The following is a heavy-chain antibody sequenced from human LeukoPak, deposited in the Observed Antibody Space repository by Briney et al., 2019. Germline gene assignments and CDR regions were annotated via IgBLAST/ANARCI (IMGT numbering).Heavy chain of an antibody. CDR1: GFTFSSYA. D-gene: IGHD6-6*01. V-gene: IGHV3-30-3*01. Sequence: PGGSLRLSCAASGFTFSSYAMHWVRQAPGKGLEWVAVISYDGSNKYYADSVKGRFTISRDNSKSTLYLQMNSLRAEDTAVYYCARDPSSSSLNWFDPWGQGTLVTVSS. CDR2: ISYDGSNK. CDR3: ARDPSSSSLNWFDP. J-gene: IGHJ5*02.